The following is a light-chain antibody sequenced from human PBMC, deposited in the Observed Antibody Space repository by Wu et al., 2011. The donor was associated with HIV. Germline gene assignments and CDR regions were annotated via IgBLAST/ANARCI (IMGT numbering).Light chain of an antibody. CDR3: QQYGSSVFT. CDR1: QSVSNY. J-gene: IGKJ3*01. Sequence: DTLLTQSPGTLSLSPGERVTLSCRASQSVSNYLAWYQQKPGQAPRLLIYGASSRATGIPDRFGGSGSGTDFTLTISRLEPEDFAVYYCQQYGSSVFTFGPWDQSG. CDR2: GAS. V-gene: IGKV3-20*01.